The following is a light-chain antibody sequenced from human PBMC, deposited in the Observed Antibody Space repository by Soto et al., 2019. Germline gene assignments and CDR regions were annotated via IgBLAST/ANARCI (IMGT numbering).Light chain of an antibody. J-gene: IGKJ2*01. CDR1: QSLLHSNGYNY. CDR3: MQGLHPPYT. V-gene: IGKV2-28*01. CDR2: LGS. Sequence: EIVMTQSPLSLPVTPGEPASISCRSSQSLLHSNGYNYLDWYLQRPGQSPQLLIQLGSNRASGVPDRFSGSGSGTDLTLKISRVEAEDVGIYYCMQGLHPPYTFGQGTKLEI.